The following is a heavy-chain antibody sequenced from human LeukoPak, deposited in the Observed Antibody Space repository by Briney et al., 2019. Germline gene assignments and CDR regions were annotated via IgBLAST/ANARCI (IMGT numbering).Heavy chain of an antibody. CDR1: EFTFIDYA. Sequence: TGGSLRLSCAASEFTFIDYAMSWVRQAPGKGLEWVSAISSSGGGTYYVDSVKGRFTISRDNSKNSLHMQMSSLRVEDTAVYYCARGGGSSGFDCWGQGTLLTVSS. CDR2: ISSSGGGT. D-gene: IGHD4-23*01. CDR3: ARGGGSSGFDC. J-gene: IGHJ4*02. V-gene: IGHV3-23*01.